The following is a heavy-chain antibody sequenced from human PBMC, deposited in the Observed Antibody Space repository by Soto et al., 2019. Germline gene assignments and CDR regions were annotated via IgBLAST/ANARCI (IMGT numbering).Heavy chain of an antibody. J-gene: IGHJ4*02. D-gene: IGHD2-15*01. CDR3: ARSHYTYGLLIDY. V-gene: IGHV3-66*01. CDR1: GFTVSNNY. Sequence: QPGGSLRLSCAASGFTVSNNYMRWVRQAPGKGLEWVSLIYSGGTTHYADSVKGRFTISRDNSKNTLYLQMNSLRVEDTAVYYCARSHYTYGLLIDYWGPGTLVTVSS. CDR2: IYSGGTT.